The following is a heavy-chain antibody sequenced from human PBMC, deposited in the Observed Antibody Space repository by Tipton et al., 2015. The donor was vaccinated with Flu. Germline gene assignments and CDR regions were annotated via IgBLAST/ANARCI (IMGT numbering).Heavy chain of an antibody. V-gene: IGHV1-46*01. J-gene: IGHJ3*02. Sequence: QVQLVQSGAEVKKPGASVKLTCKASGYSFSNYYIHWVRQAPGQGLEWMGSINPSGGSTGYAQQFQGRVTMTRDTSTTTVYMDLSSLKSDDTAVYYCARDGTTRGLGGGFDIWGQGTMVTVSS. D-gene: IGHD1-7*01. CDR3: ARDGTTRGLGGGFDI. CDR2: INPSGGST. CDR1: GYSFSNYY.